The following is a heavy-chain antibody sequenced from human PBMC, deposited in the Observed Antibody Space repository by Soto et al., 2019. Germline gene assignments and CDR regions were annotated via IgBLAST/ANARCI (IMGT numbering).Heavy chain of an antibody. J-gene: IGHJ4*02. CDR2: IKQDGSGGST. CDR3: AKDDREGYRQYYFDY. D-gene: IGHD3-16*02. CDR1: GFSFGTYW. Sequence: PVGSLRLSCAVSGFSFGTYWMSWVRQAPGKGLEWLASIKQDGSGGSTYYADSVKGRFTISRDNSKNTLYLQMNSLRAEDTAVYYCAKDDREGYRQYYFDYWGQGTLVTVSS. V-gene: IGHV3-23*01.